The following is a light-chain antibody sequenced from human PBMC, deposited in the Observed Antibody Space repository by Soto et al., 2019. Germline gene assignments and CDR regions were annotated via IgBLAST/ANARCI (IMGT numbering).Light chain of an antibody. J-gene: IGKJ3*01. CDR2: DAS. Sequence: EIVLTQSPATLSLSPGERVTLSCRASQNVSTYLAWYQQKPGQAPRLLIYDASDRATGIPARFSGSGSGTDFTLTSSSPEPEDSEVYYCQQRTNWLTFGPGTKVDIK. V-gene: IGKV3-11*01. CDR3: QQRTNWLT. CDR1: QNVSTY.